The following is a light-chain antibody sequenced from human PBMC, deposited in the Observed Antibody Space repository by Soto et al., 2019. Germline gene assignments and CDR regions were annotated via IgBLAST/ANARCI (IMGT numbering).Light chain of an antibody. Sequence: EIVLTQSPGTLSLSPGERATLSCRASQSVSSTYLSWYQQKPGQAPRLLIYAASSRETGIPDTFSGSGSGTDFTLTISRLEPEDVAVYYCQQYDSSPYTFGQGTKLEIK. CDR3: QQYDSSPYT. J-gene: IGKJ2*01. CDR2: AAS. V-gene: IGKV3-20*01. CDR1: QSVSSTY.